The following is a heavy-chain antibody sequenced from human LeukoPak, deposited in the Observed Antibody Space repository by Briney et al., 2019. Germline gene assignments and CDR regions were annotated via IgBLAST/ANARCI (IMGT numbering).Heavy chain of an antibody. D-gene: IGHD3-22*01. CDR2: ISYDGSNK. Sequence: PGRSLRLSCAASGFTFSSYAMHWVRQAPGKGLEWVAVISYDGSNKYYADSVKGRFTISRDNAKNSLYLQMNSLRVEDTAVYYCARLKHYRDSSGYYYYGMDVWGQGTTVTVSS. CDR1: GFTFSSYA. J-gene: IGHJ6*02. CDR3: ARLKHYRDSSGYYYYGMDV. V-gene: IGHV3-30-3*01.